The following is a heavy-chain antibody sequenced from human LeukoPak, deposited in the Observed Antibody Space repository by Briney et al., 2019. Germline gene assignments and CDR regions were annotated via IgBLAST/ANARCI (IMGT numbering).Heavy chain of an antibody. D-gene: IGHD1-26*01. J-gene: IGHJ4*02. V-gene: IGHV1-69*13. CDR1: GGTFSSYA. CDR3: ARGYSGSYPADY. Sequence: SVKVSCKASGGTFSSYAISWVRQAPGQGLEWMGGIIPIFGTASYAQKFQGRVTITADESTSTAYMELSSLRSEDTAVYYCARGYSGSYPADYWGQGTPVTVSS. CDR2: IIPIFGTA.